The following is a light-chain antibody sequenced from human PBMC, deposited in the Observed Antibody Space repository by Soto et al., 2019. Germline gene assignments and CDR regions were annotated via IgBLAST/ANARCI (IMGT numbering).Light chain of an antibody. J-gene: IGKJ1*01. CDR1: RSVLYTSNNKNH. Sequence: DIVMTQSPDSLAVSLGERATINCKSSRSVLYTSNNKNHLAWYQQKPGQPPQLLISWASTRESGVPDRFSGSGSGTDFTLTISSLQAEDVAVYFCQQYYNTPWTFGQGTKVEIK. CDR2: WAS. V-gene: IGKV4-1*01. CDR3: QQYYNTPWT.